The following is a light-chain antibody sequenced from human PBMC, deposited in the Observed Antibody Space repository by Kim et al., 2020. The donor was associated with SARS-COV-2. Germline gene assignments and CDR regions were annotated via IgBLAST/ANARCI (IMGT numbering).Light chain of an antibody. V-gene: IGKV3-15*01. CDR2: DVS. CDR1: ESLRSN. J-gene: IGKJ4*01. Sequence: EIVITQSPATLSVSAGERVTLSCRASESLRSNLAWYQQNSGQAPRLLIYDVSTRATGVPARFSGSGSGTEFTLTISSLESEDFALYYCQHYDNWPLAFGGGTKVDIK. CDR3: QHYDNWPLA.